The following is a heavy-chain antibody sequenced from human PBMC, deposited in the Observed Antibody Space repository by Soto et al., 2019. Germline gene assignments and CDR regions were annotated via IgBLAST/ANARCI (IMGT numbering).Heavy chain of an antibody. D-gene: IGHD3-22*01. V-gene: IGHV3-74*01. Sequence: EVQLVESGGDVVQPGGSLRLSCAASGFTFSTYWMHWVRQAPGKGLLWVSRIKTDGTYATYADSVKGRFTISRDNAKNTLYLQMNSLRVEGAAVYYCAAGGSGYYANWGQGPLVTVSS. CDR1: GFTFSTYW. J-gene: IGHJ4*02. CDR2: IKTDGTYA. CDR3: AAGGSGYYAN.